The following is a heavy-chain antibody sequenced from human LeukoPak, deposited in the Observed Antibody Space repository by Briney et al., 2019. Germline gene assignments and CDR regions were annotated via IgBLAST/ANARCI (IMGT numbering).Heavy chain of an antibody. CDR2: ISRNSGSI. CDR1: GLTFGDYA. CDR3: ARDIPPGEWEASFDY. D-gene: IGHD1-26*01. Sequence: GRSLRLSCAASGLTFGDYAMRWVRQPPGKGLEWVSGISRNSGSIGYADSVKGRFTISRDNVKNSLYLQMNSLRAEDTALYYCARDIPPGEWEASFDYWGQGTLVTVSS. V-gene: IGHV3-9*01. J-gene: IGHJ4*02.